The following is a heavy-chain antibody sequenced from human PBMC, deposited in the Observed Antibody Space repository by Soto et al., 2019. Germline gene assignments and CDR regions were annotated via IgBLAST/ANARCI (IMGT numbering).Heavy chain of an antibody. J-gene: IGHJ4*02. CDR3: ARELDPYDGGNSLSLDY. V-gene: IGHV1-69*13. CDR1: GGSFSTYG. D-gene: IGHD2-21*02. Sequence: QVQLVQSGAEVKKPGSSVKVSCKASGGSFSTYGINWVRLAPGQGLEWMGGIIPKFGTTNYAQKFRGRVTITADESTNTAYMELNYLRSEDTAVYFCARELDPYDGGNSLSLDYWGQGTLVTVPS. CDR2: IIPKFGTT.